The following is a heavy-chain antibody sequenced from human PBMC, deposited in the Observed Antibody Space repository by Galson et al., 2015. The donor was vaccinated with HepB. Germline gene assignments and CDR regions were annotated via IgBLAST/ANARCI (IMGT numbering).Heavy chain of an antibody. Sequence: SLRLSCATSGFTFSSYAMSWVRQAPGKGLEWVSAISGSGGSTYYADSVKGRFTISRDNSKNTLYLQMNSLRAEDTAVYYCAKDPVDPAKEYYYYGMDVWGQGTTVTVSS. CDR3: AKDPVDPAKEYYYYGMDV. CDR2: ISGSGGST. D-gene: IGHD5-18*01. V-gene: IGHV3-23*01. J-gene: IGHJ6*02. CDR1: GFTFSSYA.